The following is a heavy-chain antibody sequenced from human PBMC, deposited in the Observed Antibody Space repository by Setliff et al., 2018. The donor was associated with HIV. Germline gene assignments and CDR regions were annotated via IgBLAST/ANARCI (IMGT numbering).Heavy chain of an antibody. Sequence: PSETLSLTCAVSGYSISSGYYWGWIRQPPGKGLEWIGSIYHSGSTYYNPSLKSRITMSVDTSKNQFSLKLSCVTAADTAVYYCARANFWSGYYGYWGQGTLVTVSS. D-gene: IGHD3-3*01. CDR1: GYSISSGYY. V-gene: IGHV4-38-2*01. J-gene: IGHJ4*02. CDR3: ARANFWSGYYGY. CDR2: IYHSGST.